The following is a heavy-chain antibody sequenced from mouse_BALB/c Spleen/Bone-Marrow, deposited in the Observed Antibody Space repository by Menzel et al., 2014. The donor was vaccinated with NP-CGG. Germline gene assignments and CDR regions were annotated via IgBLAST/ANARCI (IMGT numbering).Heavy chain of an antibody. CDR1: GFTFSNYG. V-gene: IGHV5-6-3*01. CDR3: ARGYDYSSWFAY. J-gene: IGHJ3*01. Sequence: EVQGVESGGGLVQPGGSLKLSCAASGFTFSNYGMSWVRQTPDKRLEMIATVNVNGDRTYHPDSVKGRFTISRDNAESTLSLQMSSLKSEDTAMYYCARGYDYSSWFAYWGQGTLVTVSA. D-gene: IGHD2-4*01. CDR2: VNVNGDRT.